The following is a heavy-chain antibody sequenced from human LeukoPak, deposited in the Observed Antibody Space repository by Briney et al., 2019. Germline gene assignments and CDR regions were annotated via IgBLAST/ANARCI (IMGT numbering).Heavy chain of an antibody. CDR3: ARATETFSWFLQH. V-gene: IGHV4-59*01. J-gene: IGHJ1*01. Sequence: GSLRLSCAASGFTFSSYTLSWVRQAPGKGLEWIGYIYYSGSTNYNPSLKSRVTISVDTSKNQFSLKLNSVTAADTAVYYCARATETFSWFLQHWGQGTLVTVSS. CDR2: IYYSGST. CDR1: GFTFSSYT. D-gene: IGHD6-13*01.